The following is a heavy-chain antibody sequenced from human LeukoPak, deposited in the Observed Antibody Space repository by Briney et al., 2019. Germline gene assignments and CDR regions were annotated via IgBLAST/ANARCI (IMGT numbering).Heavy chain of an antibody. V-gene: IGHV1-46*01. CDR2: INPSGGST. CDR3: ASVKDSSGWHQAFDI. Sequence: GASVKVSCKASGYTFTSYYMHWVRQAPGQGLEWMGIINPSGGSTSYVQKFQGRVTMTRDTSTSTVYMELSSLRSEDTAVYYCASVKDSSGWHQAFDIWGQGTMVTVSS. CDR1: GYTFTSYY. J-gene: IGHJ3*02. D-gene: IGHD6-19*01.